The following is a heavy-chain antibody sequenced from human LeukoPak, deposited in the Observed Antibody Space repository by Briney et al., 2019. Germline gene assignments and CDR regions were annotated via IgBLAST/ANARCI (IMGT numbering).Heavy chain of an antibody. CDR1: GGSISSYY. D-gene: IGHD6-19*01. CDR2: IYYSGST. CDR3: ARFKRAGGWSYFDY. J-gene: IGHJ4*02. V-gene: IGHV4-59*13. Sequence: SETLSLTCTVSGGSISSYYWSWIRQPPGKGLEWIGYIYYSGSTNYNPSLKSRVTISVDTSKNQFSLKPSSVTAADTAVYYCARFKRAGGWSYFDYWGQGTLVTVSS.